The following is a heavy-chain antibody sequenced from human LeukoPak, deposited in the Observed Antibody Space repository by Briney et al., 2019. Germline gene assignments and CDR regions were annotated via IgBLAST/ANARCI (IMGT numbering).Heavy chain of an antibody. D-gene: IGHD3-10*01. CDR3: ATYTQYFGAPGTDY. CDR2: IDKDGSEK. V-gene: IGHV3-7*01. CDR1: GFTFSKYW. J-gene: IGHJ4*02. Sequence: GSLRLSCTVSGFTFSKYWMRWVRQAPGKGLERVASIDKDGSEKRYVESVRGRFTISRDNARNSVYLQMTSLGAEDTAVYYCATYTQYFGAPGTDYWGQGTLVTVSS.